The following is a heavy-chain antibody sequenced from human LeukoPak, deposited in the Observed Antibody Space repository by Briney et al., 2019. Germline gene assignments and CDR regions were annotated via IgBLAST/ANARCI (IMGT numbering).Heavy chain of an antibody. CDR1: GGTFSGYY. Sequence: PSETLSLTCAVYGGTFSGYYWSWIRQPPGKGLEWIGEINHSGSTNYNPSLKSRVTISVDTSKNQFSLKLSSVTAADTAVYYCASVYGDYGSPASPIDYWGQGTLVTASS. D-gene: IGHD4-17*01. CDR2: INHSGST. CDR3: ASVYGDYGSPASPIDY. V-gene: IGHV4-34*01. J-gene: IGHJ4*02.